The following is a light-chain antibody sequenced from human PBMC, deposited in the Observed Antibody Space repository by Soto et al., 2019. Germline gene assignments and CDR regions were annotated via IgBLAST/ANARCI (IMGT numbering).Light chain of an antibody. V-gene: IGKV3-20*01. CDR2: GAS. Sequence: DIVLTQSPGTLSLSPGERATLSCRASQNLHSVSLAWYQQRIGHAPRLLIYGASNRATGIPDRFSGSGSGTDLTLTISRLEPEDFAVYYCQRYDTSPRTFGQGTRVEI. J-gene: IGKJ1*01. CDR1: QNLHSVS. CDR3: QRYDTSPRT.